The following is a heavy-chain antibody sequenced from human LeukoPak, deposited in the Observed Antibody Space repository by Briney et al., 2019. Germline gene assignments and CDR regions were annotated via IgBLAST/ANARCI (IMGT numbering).Heavy chain of an antibody. CDR2: ISGSGGST. V-gene: IGHV3-23*01. CDR3: AKCESAVAGLFDY. Sequence: GRSLRLSCAASGFTFRNYAMPWVRQAPGKGLEWVSAISGSGGSTYYADSVKGRFTISRDNSKNTLYLQMNSLRAEDTAVYYCAKCESAVAGLFDYWGQGTLVTVSS. D-gene: IGHD6-19*01. J-gene: IGHJ4*02. CDR1: GFTFRNYA.